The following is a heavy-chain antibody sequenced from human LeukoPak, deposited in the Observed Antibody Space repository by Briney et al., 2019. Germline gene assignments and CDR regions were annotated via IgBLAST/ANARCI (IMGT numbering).Heavy chain of an antibody. V-gene: IGHV3-23*01. CDR1: GFTFSNYA. CDR2: ISSGGGST. CDR3: VPRLTVIVGLDY. J-gene: IGHJ4*02. D-gene: IGHD3-22*01. Sequence: GGSLRLSCEASGFTFSNYAMSWVRQAPGKGLEWVSGISSGGGSTYHADSVKGRFTISRDNSKNTLYLQMNSLRAEDTAVYYCVPRLTVIVGLDYWRQGTLVTVSP.